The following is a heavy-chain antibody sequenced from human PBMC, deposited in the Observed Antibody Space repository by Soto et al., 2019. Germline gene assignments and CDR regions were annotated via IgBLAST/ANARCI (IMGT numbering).Heavy chain of an antibody. V-gene: IGHV3-74*01. CDR1: GFTLSSYW. J-gene: IGHJ6*03. CDR2: INSDGSSR. CDR3: ARGDATLSAYYYSMDV. D-gene: IGHD1-26*01. Sequence: ELQLVESGGGLVQPGGSLRLSCVASGFTLSSYWMHWVRRAPGKGLVWVSRINSDGSSRTYADSVRGRLTISRDNAKNTLYLQMNSLRAEDTAVYYCARGDATLSAYYYSMDVWGKGTTVTVSS.